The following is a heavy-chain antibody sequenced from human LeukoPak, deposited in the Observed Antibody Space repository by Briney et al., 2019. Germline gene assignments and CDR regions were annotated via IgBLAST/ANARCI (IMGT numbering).Heavy chain of an antibody. CDR1: GDSLSNNTTA. J-gene: IGHJ4*02. CDR3: VRAHGRKFDC. Sequence: SQTLSLTCAISGDSLSNNTTAWNWIRQSPSRGLEWLGRTFYRSKWYNDYAVSVKSRITVNPDTSKNPVSLQLNSVTHEDTAVYYCVRAHGRKFDCWGQGTLVTVSS. CDR2: TFYRSKWYN. D-gene: IGHD1-14*01. V-gene: IGHV6-1*01.